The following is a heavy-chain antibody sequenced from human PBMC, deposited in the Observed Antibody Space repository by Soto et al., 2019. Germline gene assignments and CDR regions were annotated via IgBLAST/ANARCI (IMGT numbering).Heavy chain of an antibody. J-gene: IGHJ5*02. Sequence: SETLSLTCTVSGGSISSYYWSWIRQPPGKGLEWIGYIYYSGSTNYNPSLKSRVTISVDTSKNQFSLKLSSVTAADTAVYYCARLANWFDPWGEGTLVTVSS. V-gene: IGHV4-59*01. CDR1: GGSISSYY. CDR2: IYYSGST. D-gene: IGHD6-19*01. CDR3: ARLANWFDP.